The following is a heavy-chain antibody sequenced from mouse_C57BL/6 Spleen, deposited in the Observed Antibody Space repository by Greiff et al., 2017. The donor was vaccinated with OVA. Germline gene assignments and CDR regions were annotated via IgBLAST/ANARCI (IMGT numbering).Heavy chain of an antibody. Sequence: EVKLVESGGGLVQPGGSLSLSCAASGFTFTDYYMSWVRQPPGKALEWLGFIRNKANGYTTEYSASVKGRFTISRDNSQSILYLQMNALRAEDSATYYCARFLHDSYYLYWYYDVWGTGTTVTVST. D-gene: IGHD2-3*01. CDR3: ARFLHDSYYLYWYYDV. CDR2: IRNKANGYTT. J-gene: IGHJ1*03. V-gene: IGHV7-3*01. CDR1: GFTFTDYY.